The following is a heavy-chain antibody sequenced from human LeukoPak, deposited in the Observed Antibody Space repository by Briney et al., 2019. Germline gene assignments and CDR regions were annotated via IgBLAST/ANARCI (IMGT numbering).Heavy chain of an antibody. V-gene: IGHV1-8*01. CDR2: MNPNSGNT. D-gene: IGHD4-17*01. CDR3: AYTVTTPYYFDY. Sequence: ASVKVSCKASGYTFTSYDINWVRQATGQGLEWMGWMNPNSGNTGYAQKFQGRVTMTRNTSISTAYMELSSLRPEDTAVYYCAYTVTTPYYFDYWGQGTLVTVSS. CDR1: GYTFTSYD. J-gene: IGHJ4*02.